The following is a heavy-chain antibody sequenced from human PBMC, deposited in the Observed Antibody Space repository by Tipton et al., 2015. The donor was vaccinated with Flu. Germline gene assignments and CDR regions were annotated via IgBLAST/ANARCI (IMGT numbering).Heavy chain of an antibody. V-gene: IGHV3-7*01. Sequence: SLRLSCAVSGFPFSYFWMHWVRQAPGKGLEWVAHINQDGSEKNYVDSVKGRFTISRDNAKNSLYLQMNSLRADDTALYYCVRFAGGSWGQGTLVTVSS. CDR2: INQDGSEK. D-gene: IGHD3-16*01. CDR1: GFPFSYFW. J-gene: IGHJ5*02. CDR3: VRFAGGS.